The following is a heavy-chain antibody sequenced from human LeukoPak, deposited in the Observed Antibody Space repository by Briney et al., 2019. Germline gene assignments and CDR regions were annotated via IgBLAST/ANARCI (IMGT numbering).Heavy chain of an antibody. J-gene: IGHJ2*01. V-gene: IGHV4-34*01. D-gene: IGHD4-11*01. CDR2: INHSGST. CDR3: AREVDYSNSGYWYFDR. Sequence: SETLSLTCAVYGGSFSGYYWSWIRQPPGKGLEWIGEINHSGSTNYNPSLKRRVTISVDTSKNQFSLKLSSVTAADTAVYYCAREVDYSNSGYWYFDRWGRGTLVTVSS. CDR1: GGSFSGYY.